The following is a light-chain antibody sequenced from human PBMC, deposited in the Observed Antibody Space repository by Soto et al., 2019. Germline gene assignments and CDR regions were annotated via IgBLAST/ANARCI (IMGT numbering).Light chain of an antibody. V-gene: IGLV2-14*01. CDR2: DVS. CDR1: SSDVGGYNY. CDR3: SSCTSSSTVV. Sequence: QSALTQPASVSGSPGQSITISCTGTSSDVGGYNYVSWYQQHPGKAPKLRIYDVSNRPSGVSNRFSGSKSGNTASLTISGLQAEDEADYYCSSCTSSSTVVFGGGTKVTVL. J-gene: IGLJ2*01.